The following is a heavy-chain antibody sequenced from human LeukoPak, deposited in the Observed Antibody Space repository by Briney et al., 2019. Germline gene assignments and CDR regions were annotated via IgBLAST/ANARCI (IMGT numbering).Heavy chain of an antibody. D-gene: IGHD3-3*01. Sequence: ASVKVSCKASGYTFTSYAMNWVRQAPGQGLEWMGWINPNSGGTNYAQKFQGWVTMTRDTSISTAYMELSRLRSDDTAVYYCARGGMTIFGVVPAPWGQGTLVTVSS. CDR3: ARGGMTIFGVVPAP. J-gene: IGHJ5*02. CDR2: INPNSGGT. V-gene: IGHV1-2*04. CDR1: GYTFTSYA.